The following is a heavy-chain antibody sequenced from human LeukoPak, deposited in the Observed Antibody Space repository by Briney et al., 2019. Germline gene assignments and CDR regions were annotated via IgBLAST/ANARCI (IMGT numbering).Heavy chain of an antibody. CDR3: ARGLTVTPFDP. CDR2: IYYSGST. V-gene: IGHV4-39*07. Sequence: SETLSLTCTVSGGSISSSSYYWGWIRQPPGKGLEWIGSIYYSGSTYYNPSLKSRVTISVDTSKNQFSLKLSSVTAADTAVYYCARGLTVTPFDPWGQGTLVTVSS. J-gene: IGHJ5*02. D-gene: IGHD4-17*01. CDR1: GGSISSSSYY.